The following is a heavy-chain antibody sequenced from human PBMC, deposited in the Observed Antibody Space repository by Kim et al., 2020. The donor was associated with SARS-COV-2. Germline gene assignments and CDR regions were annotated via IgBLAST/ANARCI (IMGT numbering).Heavy chain of an antibody. V-gene: IGHV4-59*08. J-gene: IGHJ2*01. CDR2: IYYSGST. D-gene: IGHD5-18*01. Sequence: SETLSLTCTVSGGSTSSYYWSWIRQPPGKGLEWIGYIYYSGSTNYNPSLKSRVTISVDTSKDQVSLKLISVTAADTALYYCARHKAGYGRDWYFDLWGRG. CDR3: ARHKAGYGRDWYFDL. CDR1: GGSTSSYY.